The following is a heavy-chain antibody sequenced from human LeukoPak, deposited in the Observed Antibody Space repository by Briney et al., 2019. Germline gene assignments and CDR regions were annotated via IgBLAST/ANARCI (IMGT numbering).Heavy chain of an antibody. V-gene: IGHV3-23*01. Sequence: PGGSLRLSCAASGFTFSNYAMSWVRQAPGKGLEWVSGISGSGTSTYYADSVKGRFTISGDNSKNTLYLQMNSLRAEDMAVYYCASRNYYDSSGYYYYYFDYWGQGILVTVSS. CDR2: ISGSGTST. J-gene: IGHJ4*02. CDR3: ASRNYYDSSGYYYYYFDY. CDR1: GFTFSNYA. D-gene: IGHD3-22*01.